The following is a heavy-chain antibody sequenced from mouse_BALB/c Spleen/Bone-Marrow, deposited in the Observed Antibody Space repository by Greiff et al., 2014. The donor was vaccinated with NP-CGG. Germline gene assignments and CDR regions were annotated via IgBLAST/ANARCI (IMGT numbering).Heavy chain of an antibody. CDR1: GFTFSDYY. D-gene: IGHD2-10*02. Sequence: EVKLVESGGGLVKPGGSLKLSCAASGFTFSDYYIYWLRQTPEKRLEWVATISAGGYCAYYPDSVKGRFTISRDNAKNNPYLQMSSLKSEDTAMYYGARSRMRYGAIEYWGQGTSVTV. CDR3: ARSRMRYGAIEY. J-gene: IGHJ4*01. CDR2: ISAGGYCA. V-gene: IGHV5-4*02.